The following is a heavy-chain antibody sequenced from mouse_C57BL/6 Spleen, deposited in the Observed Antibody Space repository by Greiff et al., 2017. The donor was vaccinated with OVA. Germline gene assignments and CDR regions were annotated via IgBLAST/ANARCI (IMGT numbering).Heavy chain of an antibody. CDR2: IHPNSGST. D-gene: IGHD1-1*01. Sequence: QVQLQQPGAELVKPGASVKLSCKASGYTFTSYWMHWVKQRPGQGLEWIGMIHPNSGSTNYNEKFKSKATLTVDTSSSTAYMQLSSLTSEDSAVYYCASFITTVVATPYFDSWGQGTTLTVSS. V-gene: IGHV1-64*01. J-gene: IGHJ2*01. CDR3: ASFITTVVATPYFDS. CDR1: GYTFTSYW.